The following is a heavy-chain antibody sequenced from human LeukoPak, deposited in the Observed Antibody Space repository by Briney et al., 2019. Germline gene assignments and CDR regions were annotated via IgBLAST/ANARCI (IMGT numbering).Heavy chain of an antibody. CDR2: IYTGGTT. D-gene: IGHD1-20*01. CDR3: ARGITGSNNWFDP. Sequence: GGSLRLSCAASGFTVSSTYMSWLRQAPGKGLEWVSLIYTGGTTYYADSVTGRFTISRDNSENTLYLQMNSLRAEDTAVYYCARGITGSNNWFDPWGQGTLVTVSS. V-gene: IGHV3-53*01. CDR1: GFTVSSTY. J-gene: IGHJ5*02.